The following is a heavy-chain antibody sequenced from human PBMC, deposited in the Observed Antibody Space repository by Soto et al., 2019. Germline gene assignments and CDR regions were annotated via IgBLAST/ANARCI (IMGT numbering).Heavy chain of an antibody. J-gene: IGHJ4*02. V-gene: IGHV1-69*01. Sequence: QVQLVQSGAEVRKPGSSVKVSCKASGGTFSSDAVSWVRQAPGQGLEWMGGLIPILGTTHYAQKFQGRVTMTADESTNTAYMELISLRSDDTAVYYCARASGYVSGWYHDYWGQGTRVTVSS. D-gene: IGHD6-19*01. CDR2: LIPILGTT. CDR1: GGTFSSDA. CDR3: ARASGYVSGWYHDY.